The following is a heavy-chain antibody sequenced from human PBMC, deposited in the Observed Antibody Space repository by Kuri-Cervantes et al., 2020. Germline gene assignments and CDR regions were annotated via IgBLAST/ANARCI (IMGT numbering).Heavy chain of an antibody. CDR1: GFTFSSSA. Sequence: ETLSLSCAASGFTFSSSAMSWVRQAPGKGLEWVSTISCGYGSTYHADSVKGRFTISRDNSKNTLYLQMNSLRVEDTAVYYCAKGGWYGAFDIWGQGTMVTVSS. J-gene: IGHJ3*02. CDR2: ISCGYGST. CDR3: AKGGWYGAFDI. D-gene: IGHD6-19*01. V-gene: IGHV3-23*01.